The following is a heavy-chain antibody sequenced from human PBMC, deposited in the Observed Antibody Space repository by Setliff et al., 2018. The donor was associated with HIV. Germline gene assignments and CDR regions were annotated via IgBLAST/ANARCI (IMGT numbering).Heavy chain of an antibody. J-gene: IGHJ5*02. D-gene: IGHD6-13*01. CDR2: INPNSGGT. V-gene: IGHV1-2*02. CDR3: ARVSQYSSSWYVRWFDP. Sequence: ASVKVSCKASGYTLTSYDINWVRQAPGQGLEWMGWINPNSGGTNYAQKFQGRVTMTRDTSISTAYMEVSRLRSDDTAVYYCARVSQYSSSWYVRWFDPWGQGTLVTVSS. CDR1: GYTLTSYD.